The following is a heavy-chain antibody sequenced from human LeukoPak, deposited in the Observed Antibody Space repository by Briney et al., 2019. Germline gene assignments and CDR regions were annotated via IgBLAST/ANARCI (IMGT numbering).Heavy chain of an antibody. CDR3: ATFYYDSSGYRD. Sequence: SETMSLTCTVSGGSISSHSWSWIRQPPGKGLEWIGYINYSGGTNYNHSLKSRVTISIDMAKNQVSLKLSSVTAADTAVYYCATFYYDSSGYRDWGQGTLVTVSS. D-gene: IGHD3-22*01. CDR2: INYSGGT. J-gene: IGHJ4*02. CDR1: GGSISSHS. V-gene: IGHV4-59*11.